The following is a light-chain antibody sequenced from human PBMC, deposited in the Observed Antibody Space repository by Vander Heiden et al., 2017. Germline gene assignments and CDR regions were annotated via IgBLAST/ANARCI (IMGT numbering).Light chain of an antibody. J-gene: IGLJ3*02. CDR2: KNS. V-gene: IGLV1-47*01. CDR1: RSNIGNNY. Sequence: QSVLTQPPSASAPPGQRVTISCSGTRSNIGNNYVYWYQQFPGTAPKLLIYKNSHRPSGGPDRFSGSRSGTSAYLDISGLRSEDEADYYCAAWDESLSGWVFGGGTKLTVL. CDR3: AAWDESLSGWV.